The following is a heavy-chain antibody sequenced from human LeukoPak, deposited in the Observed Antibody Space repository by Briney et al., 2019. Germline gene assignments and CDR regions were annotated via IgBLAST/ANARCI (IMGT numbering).Heavy chain of an antibody. CDR1: GGSFSGYY. CDR2: INHSGST. V-gene: IGHV4-34*01. CDR3: ARASGSYFGPVYFDY. D-gene: IGHD1-26*01. Sequence: SETLSLTCAVYGGSFSGYYWSWIRQPPGKGLEWIGEINHSGSTNYNPSLKSRVTISVDTSKNQFSLKLSSVTAADTAVYYCARASGSYFGPVYFDYWGQGTLVTVSS. J-gene: IGHJ4*02.